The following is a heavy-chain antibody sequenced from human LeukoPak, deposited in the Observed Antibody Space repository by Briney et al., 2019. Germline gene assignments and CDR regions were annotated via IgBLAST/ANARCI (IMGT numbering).Heavy chain of an antibody. CDR2: IWHDGSNQ. D-gene: IGHD6-13*01. V-gene: IGHV3-33*01. CDR1: GFRFSDHG. CDR3: AREGIAASGAFDI. Sequence: GGSLRLSCVASGFRFSDHGMHWVRQVPGKGLEWVAVIWHDGSNQYYVDSVKGRFTISRDNSKNTLYLDMNSLRAEDTAVYFCAREGIAASGAFDIWGQGTMVTVSS. J-gene: IGHJ3*02.